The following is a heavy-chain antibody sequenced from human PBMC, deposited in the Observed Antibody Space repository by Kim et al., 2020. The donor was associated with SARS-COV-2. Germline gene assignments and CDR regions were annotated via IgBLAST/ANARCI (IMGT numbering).Heavy chain of an antibody. Sequence: SETLSLTCTVSGGSISSGGYYWGWIRQHPGKGLEWIGYIYYSGSTYYNPSLKSRVTISVDTSKNQFSLKLSSVTATDTAVYYCARGAEIGSRWYGGLYYYGMDVWGQGPTVTVSS. CDR2: IYYSGST. CDR1: GGSISSGGYY. CDR3: ARGAEIGSRWYGGLYYYGMDV. V-gene: IGHV4-31*03. J-gene: IGHJ6*02. D-gene: IGHD6-13*01.